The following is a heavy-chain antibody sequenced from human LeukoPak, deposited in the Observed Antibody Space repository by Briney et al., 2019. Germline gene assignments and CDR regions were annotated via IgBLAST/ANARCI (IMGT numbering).Heavy chain of an antibody. V-gene: IGHV5-51*01. CDR1: GYSFTSYW. CDR2: ICPGDSDT. CDR3: ARFVGACSGGSCYSDY. D-gene: IGHD2-15*01. J-gene: IGHJ4*02. Sequence: GESLKISCKASGYSFTSYWIGWVRQMPGKGLEWMGIICPGDSDTRYSPSFQGQVTISADKSINTAYLQWNSLKASDTAMYYCARFVGACSGGSCYSDYWGQGTLVTVSS.